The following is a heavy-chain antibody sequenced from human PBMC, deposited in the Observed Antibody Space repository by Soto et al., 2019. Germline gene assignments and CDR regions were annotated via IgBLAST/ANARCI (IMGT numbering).Heavy chain of an antibody. J-gene: IGHJ4*02. CDR2: IYSGGST. V-gene: IGHV3-66*01. CDR3: ARDYSSYGPFDY. Sequence: GGSLRLSCAASGFTVSSNYMSWVRQAPGKGLEWVSLIYSGGSTYYADSVKGRFTISRDNSKNTLYLQMNSLRAEDTAVYYCARDYSSYGPFDYWGQGTLVTVSS. D-gene: IGHD5-18*01. CDR1: GFTVSSNY.